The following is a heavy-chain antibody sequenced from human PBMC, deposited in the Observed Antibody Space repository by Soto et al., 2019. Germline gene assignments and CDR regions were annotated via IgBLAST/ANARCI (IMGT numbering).Heavy chain of an antibody. CDR1: GFTFSSYA. J-gene: IGHJ4*02. Sequence: GGSLRLSCAASGFTFSSYAMHWVRQAPGKGLEWVAVISYDGRNKYYADSVKGRFTISRDNSKNTLYLQMNSLRAEDTAVYHCAREAYCGGDCYSRPYYFDYWGQGTLVTVSS. D-gene: IGHD2-21*02. V-gene: IGHV3-30*04. CDR2: ISYDGRNK. CDR3: AREAYCGGDCYSRPYYFDY.